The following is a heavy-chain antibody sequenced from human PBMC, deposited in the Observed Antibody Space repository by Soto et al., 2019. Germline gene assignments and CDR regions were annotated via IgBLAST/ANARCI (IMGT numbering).Heavy chain of an antibody. CDR1: GGSISSGGYY. CDR3: AREGPTKGYSFDY. CDR2: IYYSGST. V-gene: IGHV4-31*03. J-gene: IGHJ4*02. Sequence: SETLSLTCTVSGGSISSGGYYWSWIRQHPGKGLEWIGYIYYSGSTYYNPSLKSRVTISVDTSKNQFSLKLSSVTAADTAVYYCAREGPTKGYSFDYWGQGTLVTVSS.